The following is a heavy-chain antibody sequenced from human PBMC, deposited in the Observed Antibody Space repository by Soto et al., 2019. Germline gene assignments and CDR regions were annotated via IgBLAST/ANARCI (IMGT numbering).Heavy chain of an antibody. V-gene: IGHV4-30-4*01. J-gene: IGHJ5*02. CDR1: GGSISSGDYY. Sequence: PSETLSLTCTVSGGSISSGDYYWRWIRQPPGKGLEWIGYIYYSGSTYYNPSLKSRVTISVDTSKNQFSLKLSSVTAADTAVYYCARGGSGWYNWFDPWGQGTLVTVYS. CDR2: IYYSGST. CDR3: ARGGSGWYNWFDP. D-gene: IGHD6-19*01.